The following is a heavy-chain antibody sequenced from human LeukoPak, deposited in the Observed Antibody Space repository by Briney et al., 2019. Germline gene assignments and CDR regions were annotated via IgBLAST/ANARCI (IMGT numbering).Heavy chain of an antibody. V-gene: IGHV4-38-2*01. D-gene: IGHD2-2*02. CDR1: GYSISSGYY. CDR2: IYHSGST. CDR3: ARRFSFRYCSSTSCYTTPGGAFDV. J-gene: IGHJ3*01. Sequence: KSSETLSLTCAVSGYSISSGYYWGWIRQPPGKGLEWIGSIYHSGSTYYNPSLKSRVTISVDTSKNQFSLKLSSVTAADTAVYYCARRFSFRYCSSTSCYTTPGGAFDVWGQGTMVTVSS.